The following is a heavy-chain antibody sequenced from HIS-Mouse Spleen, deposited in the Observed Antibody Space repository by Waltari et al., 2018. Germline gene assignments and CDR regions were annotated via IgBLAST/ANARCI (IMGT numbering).Heavy chain of an antibody. J-gene: IGHJ3*01. CDR3: MVSGS. D-gene: IGHD1-26*01. CDR1: GFTFSRYG. V-gene: IGHV3-30*03. Sequence: QVQLVESGGGVVQPGRSLRLSCAASGFTFSRYGMHWVRQAPGKGLEWVAVISYDGSNKYYADSVKGRFTISRDNSKNTLYLQMNSLRAEDTAVYYCMVSGSWGQGTMVTVSS. CDR2: ISYDGSNK.